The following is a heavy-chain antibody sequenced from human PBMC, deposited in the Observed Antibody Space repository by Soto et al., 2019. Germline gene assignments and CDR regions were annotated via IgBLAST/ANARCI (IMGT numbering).Heavy chain of an antibody. J-gene: IGHJ4*02. CDR3: ARSGDNYNRLDY. CDR2: SSNRGTFS. CDR1: GITFSGCL. V-gene: IGHV3-11*06. Sequence: PGWSLRLCCGASGITFSGCLMSWVRQATGKGLEWISYSSNRGTFSRYGDSVKGRFSISRDNTKNLMYLQMNSLRAEDTAVYYCARSGDNYNRLDYWGQGTPVPVSS. D-gene: IGHD1-1*01.